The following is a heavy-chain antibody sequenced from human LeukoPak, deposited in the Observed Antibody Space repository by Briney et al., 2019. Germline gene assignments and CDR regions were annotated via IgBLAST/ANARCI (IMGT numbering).Heavy chain of an antibody. J-gene: IGHJ5*02. V-gene: IGHV3-48*01. D-gene: IGHD4-17*01. CDR3: ARTVGYGAYSWFDP. Sequence: PGGSLRLSCAASGFTFSTYSMNWVRQAPGKGLEWVSYISSSSTTRYYADSVKGRFTISRDNSKNTLYLQMNSLRAEDTALYYCARTVGYGAYSWFDPWGQGTLVTVSS. CDR2: ISSSSTTR. CDR1: GFTFSTYS.